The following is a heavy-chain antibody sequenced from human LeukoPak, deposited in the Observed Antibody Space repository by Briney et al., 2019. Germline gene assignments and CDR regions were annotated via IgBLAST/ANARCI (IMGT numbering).Heavy chain of an antibody. CDR3: ARAGDYGDYVGWFDP. CDR1: GGSISSGSYY. Sequence: PSETLSLTCSVSGGSISSGSYYWNWIRQPAGKGLEWIGRIYTDGRTTFNPSLHSPVTISMDTSKNEFSLKLTSVTAADTAVYYCARAGDYGDYVGWFDPWGQGTLVTVSS. V-gene: IGHV4-61*02. D-gene: IGHD4-17*01. J-gene: IGHJ5*02. CDR2: IYTDGRT.